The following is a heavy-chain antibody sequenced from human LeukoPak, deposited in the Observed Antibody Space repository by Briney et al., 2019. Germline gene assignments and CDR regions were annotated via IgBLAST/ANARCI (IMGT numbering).Heavy chain of an antibody. J-gene: IGHJ4*02. CDR3: ARVRTYSYGSGSYYWDYYFDY. CDR2: INPDNGNT. V-gene: IGHV1-18*01. Sequence: GASVKVSCXAAGYTFTTYPITWVRQAPGQGLEWMGWINPDNGNTIYAQKVQGRLTMTTDTSTTTAYMELRSLRSDDTAVYYCARVRTYSYGSGSYYWDYYFDYWGLGTLVTVSS. D-gene: IGHD3-10*01. CDR1: GYTFTTYP.